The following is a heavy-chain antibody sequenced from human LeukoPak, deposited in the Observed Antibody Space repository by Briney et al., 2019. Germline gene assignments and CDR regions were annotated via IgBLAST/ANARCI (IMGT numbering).Heavy chain of an antibody. V-gene: IGHV5-51*01. CDR1: GYSFTSYW. D-gene: IGHD3-3*01. CDR2: IYPGDSDT. J-gene: IGHJ5*02. Sequence: GESLKISCKGSGYSFTSYWIGWVRQMPGKGLEWMGIIYPGDSDTRYSPSFQGQVTISADKSISTAYLQWSSPKASDTAMYYCARSITIFGVVIMAWFDPWGQGTLVAVSS. CDR3: ARSITIFGVVIMAWFDP.